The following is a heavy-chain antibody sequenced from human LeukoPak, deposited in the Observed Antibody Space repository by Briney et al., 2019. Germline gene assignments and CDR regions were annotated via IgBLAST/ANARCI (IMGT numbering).Heavy chain of an antibody. Sequence: ASVNVSCKASGYTFSSYGISWVRQAPGQGLEWMGWISVYSGTTNYAQSFQGRVTMTTDTSTTTAYMELRSLRSDDTAVYYCARDANGVLGDYWGQGTLVTVSS. J-gene: IGHJ4*02. CDR1: GYTFSSYG. V-gene: IGHV1-18*01. CDR2: ISVYSGTT. CDR3: ARDANGVLGDY. D-gene: IGHD2-8*01.